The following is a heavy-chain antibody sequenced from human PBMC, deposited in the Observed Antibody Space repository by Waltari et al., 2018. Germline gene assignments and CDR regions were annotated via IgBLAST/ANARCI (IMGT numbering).Heavy chain of an antibody. CDR3: CGWYGPGGYYYYYGMDV. J-gene: IGHJ6*02. CDR2: ISGSGGST. V-gene: IGHV3-23*01. D-gene: IGHD6-19*01. CDR1: GFTFSSYA. Sequence: EVQLLESGGGLVQPGGSLRLSCAASGFTFSSYAMSWVRQAPGKGLEWVSAISGSGGSTYYADSVKGRFTISRDNSKNTLYLQMNSLRAEDTAVYYCCGWYGPGGYYYYYGMDVWGQGTTVTVSS.